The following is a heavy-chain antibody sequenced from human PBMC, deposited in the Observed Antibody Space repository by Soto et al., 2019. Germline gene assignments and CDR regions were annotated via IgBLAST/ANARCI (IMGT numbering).Heavy chain of an antibody. CDR2: VYEWGTDS. CDR1: GFTFSGSW. J-gene: IGHJ4*02. D-gene: IGHD6-19*01. Sequence: EVQLVESGGGLVQPGGSLRLSCVASGFTFSGSWMHWVRQAPGKGLVWVSRVYEWGTDSNYADSVKGRFTISRDNAKNTVYLQMNGLRAEDTAVYYCARVAVVTRGIDYWGQGTLVTVSS. V-gene: IGHV3-74*01. CDR3: ARVAVVTRGIDY.